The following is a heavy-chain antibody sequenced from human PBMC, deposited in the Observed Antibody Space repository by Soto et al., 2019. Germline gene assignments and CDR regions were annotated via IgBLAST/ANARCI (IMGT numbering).Heavy chain of an antibody. CDR2: IYWNDDK. D-gene: IGHD5-18*01. CDR1: GFSLSTRGVG. V-gene: IGHV2-5*01. CDR3: ARTNGYTYDYDY. Sequence: QITLKESGPTLVKPTQTLTLTCTFSGFSLSTRGVGVGWIGQPPGKALEWLALIYWNDDKRYSPSLRSRLIITKDTSTNQVVLTMTNMDPVDTATYYCARTNGYTYDYDYWSQGTLLTVS. J-gene: IGHJ4*02.